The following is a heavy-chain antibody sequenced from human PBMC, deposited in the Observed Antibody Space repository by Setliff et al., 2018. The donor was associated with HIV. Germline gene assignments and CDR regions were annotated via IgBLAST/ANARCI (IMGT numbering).Heavy chain of an antibody. J-gene: IGHJ6*04. V-gene: IGHV1-18*01. CDR2: INVNNGNT. CDR1: GYTFIHYD. D-gene: IGHD3-10*01. Sequence: GASVKVSCKASGYTFIHYDVSWVRRAPGQGLEWMGWINVNNGNTNYAQKFQGRVTMTRETSTSTAYMELRSLTSEDTAVYYCASGKGVRGVIITGGLDVWGKGTTVTVSS. CDR3: ASGKGVRGVIITGGLDV.